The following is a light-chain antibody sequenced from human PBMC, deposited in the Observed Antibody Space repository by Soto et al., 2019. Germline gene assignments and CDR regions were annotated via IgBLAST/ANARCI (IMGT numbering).Light chain of an antibody. CDR1: QDIATY. V-gene: IGKV1-33*01. J-gene: IGKJ1*01. CDR2: DAS. CDR3: QQYDNLPPTWT. Sequence: DIPMPQSPSSLSASVGNRVTITCQASQDIATYLNWYQQKPGKAPNLLIYDASNLETGVPSRFSGGESGTHFTFTISNLQPEDIATYYCQQYDNLPPTWTFGQGTKVEIE.